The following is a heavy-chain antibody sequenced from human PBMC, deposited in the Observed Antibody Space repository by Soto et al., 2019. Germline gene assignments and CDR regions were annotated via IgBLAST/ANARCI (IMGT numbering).Heavy chain of an antibody. CDR3: AREDSIIIPAVSDF. CDR2: ISKSDYA. J-gene: IGHJ4*02. V-gene: IGHV3-21*01. Sequence: GGSLRLSCTVSGFAFNNYGINWVRQAPGKGLEWVSSISKSDYAYYSDSVKGRFTISRDNAKNSVSLQMNTLRVEDTAVYYCAREDSIIIPAVSDFWGLGTLVTVSS. CDR1: GFAFNNYG. D-gene: IGHD3-22*01.